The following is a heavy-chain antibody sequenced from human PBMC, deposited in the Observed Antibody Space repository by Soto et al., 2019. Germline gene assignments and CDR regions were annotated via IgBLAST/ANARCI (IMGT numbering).Heavy chain of an antibody. V-gene: IGHV3-30*18. CDR1: GFTFSSYG. Sequence: QVQLVESGGGVVQPGRSLRLSCAASGFTFSSYGMHWVRQAPGKGLEWVADISYDGSNKYYADSVKGRFTISRDNSKNPLYLQMNSLRAEDTAVYYCAKDRSPGIAVAGLDYWGQGTLVTVSS. CDR3: AKDRSPGIAVAGLDY. CDR2: ISYDGSNK. D-gene: IGHD6-19*01. J-gene: IGHJ4*02.